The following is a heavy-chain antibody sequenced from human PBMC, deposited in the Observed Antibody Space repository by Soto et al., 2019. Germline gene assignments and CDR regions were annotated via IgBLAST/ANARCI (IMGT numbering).Heavy chain of an antibody. J-gene: IGHJ4*02. CDR1: GFTFSSYG. D-gene: IGHD2-21*02. CDR2: ISYDGSNK. V-gene: IGHV3-30*18. Sequence: GGSLRLSCAASGFTFSSYGMHWVPPAPGKGLEWVAVISYDGSNKYYADSVKARFTISRDNSKNTLYLQMNSLRAEDTAVYYCAKDSLSRAVVTLGPNYFDYWGQGTLVTVPS. CDR3: AKDSLSRAVVTLGPNYFDY.